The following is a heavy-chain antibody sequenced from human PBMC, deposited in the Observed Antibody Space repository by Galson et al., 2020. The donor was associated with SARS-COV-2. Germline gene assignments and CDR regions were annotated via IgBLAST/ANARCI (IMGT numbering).Heavy chain of an antibody. D-gene: IGHD3-10*01. V-gene: IGHV1-18*01. CDR1: GYTFTSYG. CDR3: ARTDTIEYYYGSGAEPLVDY. J-gene: IGHJ4*02. CDR2: ISAYNDNT. Sequence: SVKVSCKASGYTFTSYGISWVRQAPGQRLEWMGWISAYNDNTKYAQNLQGRVTMTTDTSTATAYMELRSLRSDDTAVCYCARTDTIEYYYGSGAEPLVDYWGQGTLVTVSS.